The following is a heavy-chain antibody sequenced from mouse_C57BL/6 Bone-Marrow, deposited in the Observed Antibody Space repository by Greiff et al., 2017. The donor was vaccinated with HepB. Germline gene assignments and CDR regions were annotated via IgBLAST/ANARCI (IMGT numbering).Heavy chain of an antibody. Sequence: QVTLKVSGPGILQPSQTLSLTCSFSGFSLSTFGMGVGWIRQPSGKGLEWLAHIWWDDDKYYNPALKSRLTISKDTSKNQVFLKIANVDTAYTATYYCARIHYYGSSFPYYFDYWGQGTTLTVSS. CDR2: IWWDDDK. J-gene: IGHJ2*01. CDR3: ARIHYYGSSFPYYFDY. CDR1: GFSLSTFGMG. V-gene: IGHV8-8*01. D-gene: IGHD1-1*01.